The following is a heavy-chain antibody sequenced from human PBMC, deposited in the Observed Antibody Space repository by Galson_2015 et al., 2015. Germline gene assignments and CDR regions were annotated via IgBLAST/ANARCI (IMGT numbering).Heavy chain of an antibody. CDR1: GYTFSDYY. J-gene: IGHJ4*02. CDR3: AREKAGGMFDY. Sequence: SVQVSCKAYGYTFSDYYIHWLRQAPGQGLEWMGSIIPSGATAGYTQKFQGRVTMTRDLSTNTVYMELSSLRSEDTAVYYCAREKAGGMFDYWGQGTLVTVSS. V-gene: IGHV1-46*01. D-gene: IGHD2-15*01. CDR2: IIPSGATA.